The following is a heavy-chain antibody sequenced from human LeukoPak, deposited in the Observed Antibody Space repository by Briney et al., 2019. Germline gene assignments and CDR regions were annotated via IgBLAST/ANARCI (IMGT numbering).Heavy chain of an antibody. CDR2: IYYSGST. V-gene: IGHV4-39*01. CDR3: ARVQNYFVVVTALGFVDY. CDR1: GGSISSSSYY. J-gene: IGHJ4*02. Sequence: TSETLSLTCTVSGGSISSSSYYWGWIRQPPGKGLEWIGSIYYSGSTYYNPSLKSRVTISVDTSKNQFSLKLSSVTAADTAVYYCARVQNYFVVVTALGFVDYWGQGTLVTVSS. D-gene: IGHD2-21*02.